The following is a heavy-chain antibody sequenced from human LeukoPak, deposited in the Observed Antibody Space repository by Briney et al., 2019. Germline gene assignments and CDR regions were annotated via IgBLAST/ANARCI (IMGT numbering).Heavy chain of an antibody. V-gene: IGHV1-69*04. D-gene: IGHD2-21*02. CDR2: IIPIFGIA. Sequence: SVKVSCKASGGTFSSYAISWVRQAPGQGLEWMGRIIPIFGIANYAQKFQGRVTITADKSTSTAYMELSSLRSEDTAVYYCASSRDVLTGVFDYWGRGTLVTVSS. J-gene: IGHJ4*02. CDR1: GGTFSSYA. CDR3: ASSRDVLTGVFDY.